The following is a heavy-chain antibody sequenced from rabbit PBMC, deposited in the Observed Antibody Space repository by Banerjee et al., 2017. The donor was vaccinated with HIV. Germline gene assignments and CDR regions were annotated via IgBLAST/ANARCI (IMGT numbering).Heavy chain of an antibody. J-gene: IGHJ4*01. CDR2: MDAGSSGTT. Sequence: QEQLEESGGDLVKPEGSLTLTCTASGFTLSSYWICWVRQAPGKGLEWIACMDAGSSGTTNYASWAKGRFTISKTSSTTVTLQMTSLTAADTATYFCARKAYYSDAYAGYALDLWGPGTLVTVS. CDR3: ARKAYYSDAYAGYALDL. CDR1: GFTLSSYW. D-gene: IGHD6-1*01. V-gene: IGHV1S45*01.